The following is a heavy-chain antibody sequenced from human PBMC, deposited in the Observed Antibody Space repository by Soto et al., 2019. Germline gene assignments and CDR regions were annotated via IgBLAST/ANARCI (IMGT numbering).Heavy chain of an antibody. CDR1: GGSISSYY. Sequence: LSLTCTVSGGSISSYYWSWIRQPAGKGLEWIGRIYTSGSTNYNPSLKSRVTMSVDTSKNQFSLKLSSVTAADTAVYYCARDKPNDYGDYAVDRIHQPPYYYYGMDVWGQGTTVTVSS. J-gene: IGHJ6*02. D-gene: IGHD4-17*01. CDR3: ARDKPNDYGDYAVDRIHQPPYYYYGMDV. V-gene: IGHV4-4*07. CDR2: IYTSGST.